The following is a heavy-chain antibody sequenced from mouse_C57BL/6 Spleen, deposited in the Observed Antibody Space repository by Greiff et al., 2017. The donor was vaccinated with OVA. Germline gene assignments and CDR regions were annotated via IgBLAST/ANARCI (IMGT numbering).Heavy chain of an antibody. V-gene: IGHV1-82*01. J-gene: IGHJ1*03. D-gene: IGHD4-1*02. CDR2: IYPGDGDT. CDR1: GYAFSSSW. Sequence: QVQLQQSGPELVKPGASVKISCKASGYAFSSSWMNWVKKRPGKGLAWIGRIYPGDGDTNSPGLLKGKATLTADKSSSTAYMQLISLTSDDSAVYFCAVYPTGTYHWYFDVWGTGTTVTVSS. CDR3: AVYPTGTYHWYFDV.